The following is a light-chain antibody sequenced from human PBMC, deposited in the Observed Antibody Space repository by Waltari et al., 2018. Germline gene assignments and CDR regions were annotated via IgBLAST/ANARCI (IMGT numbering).Light chain of an antibody. Sequence: QSVLTQPPSVSGAPGQRVTIXCTGXXXXXXXXXXVHWYQQLPGTAPKLPTYGNSSRPSGVPDRFSGSKSGTSASLAITGLQAEDEADYYCQSYDSSLNVVFGGGTKLTVL. J-gene: IGLJ2*01. CDR1: XXXXXXXXX. CDR3: QSYDSSLNVV. V-gene: IGLV1-40*01. CDR2: GNS.